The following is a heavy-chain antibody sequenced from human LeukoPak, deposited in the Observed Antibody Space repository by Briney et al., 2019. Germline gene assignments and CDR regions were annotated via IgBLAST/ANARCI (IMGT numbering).Heavy chain of an antibody. D-gene: IGHD3-3*01. J-gene: IGHJ2*01. V-gene: IGHV4-61*02. CDR3: ARARGEVLRFLEWLSGWYFDL. Sequence: SQTLSLTCTVSGGSISSGSYYWSWIRQPAGKGLEWIGRIYTSGSTNYNPSLKSRVTISVDTSKNQFSLKLSSVTAADTAVYYCARARGEVLRFLEWLSGWYFDLWGRGTLVTVSS. CDR2: IYTSGST. CDR1: GGSISSGSYY.